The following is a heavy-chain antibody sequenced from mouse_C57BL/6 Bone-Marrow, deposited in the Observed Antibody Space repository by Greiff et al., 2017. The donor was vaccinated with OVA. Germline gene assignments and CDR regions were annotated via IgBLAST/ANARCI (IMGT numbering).Heavy chain of an antibody. CDR3: ARGGFFYYCFDY. Sequence: QVQLKQPGAELVMPGASVKLSCKASGYTFTSYWMHWVKQRPGQGLEWIGEIDPSDSYTNYNQKFKGKSTLTVDKSSSTAYMQLSSLTSEDSAVYYCARGGFFYYCFDYWGQGTTLTVSS. V-gene: IGHV1-69*01. CDR1: GYTFTSYW. J-gene: IGHJ2*01. D-gene: IGHD1-1*01. CDR2: IDPSDSYT.